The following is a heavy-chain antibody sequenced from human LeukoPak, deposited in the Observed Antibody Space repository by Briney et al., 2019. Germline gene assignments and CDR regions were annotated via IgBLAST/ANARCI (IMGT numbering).Heavy chain of an antibody. D-gene: IGHD2-2*01. CDR3: ARLPIVVSTAPFDY. CDR1: GFTFSSYW. CDR2: IKRDGSEK. V-gene: IGHV3-7*01. J-gene: IGHJ4*02. Sequence: GSLRLSCVASGFTFSSYWMTWVRQAPGKGLEWVANIKRDGSEKDYVDSVKGRFTISRDNAKNSLYLQMNSLRAEDTAMYYCARLPIVVSTAPFDYWGQGTLVTVSS.